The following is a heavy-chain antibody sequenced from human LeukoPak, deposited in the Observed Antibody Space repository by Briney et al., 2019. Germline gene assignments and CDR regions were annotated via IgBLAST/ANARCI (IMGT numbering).Heavy chain of an antibody. J-gene: IGHJ4*02. D-gene: IGHD3-22*01. Sequence: GRSLRLSCAASGFTFDDYAMHWVRQAPGKGLEWVSGTSWNSGSIGYADSVKGRFTISRDNAKNSLYLQMNSLRAEDTALYYCAKDGDSSGYYRYYFDYWGQGTLVTVSS. V-gene: IGHV3-9*01. CDR2: TSWNSGSI. CDR3: AKDGDSSGYYRYYFDY. CDR1: GFTFDDYA.